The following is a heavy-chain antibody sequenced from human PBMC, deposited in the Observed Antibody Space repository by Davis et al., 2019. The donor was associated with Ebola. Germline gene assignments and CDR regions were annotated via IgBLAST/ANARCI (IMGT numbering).Heavy chain of an antibody. CDR3: ARMGKSYYDSLWDY. V-gene: IGHV5-51*01. D-gene: IGHD3-10*01. CDR2: IYPADSDT. J-gene: IGHJ4*02. Sequence: EESLKISCTGSGYSFTSYWIGWVRQMPGKGLEWMGIIYPADSDTRYSPSFQGQVTISADKSFSTAYLQWSGLKASDTAMYYCARMGKSYYDSLWDYWGQGTLVTVSS. CDR1: GYSFTSYW.